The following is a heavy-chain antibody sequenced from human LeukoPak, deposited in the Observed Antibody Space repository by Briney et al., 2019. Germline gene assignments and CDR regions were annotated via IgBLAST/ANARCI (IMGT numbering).Heavy chain of an antibody. D-gene: IGHD4/OR15-4a*01. J-gene: IGHJ4*02. CDR3: ARNYGGAYYLDY. V-gene: IGHV4-4*07. CDR1: GGSISGYY. CDR2: IYSSGST. Sequence: SETLSLTCTVSGGSISGYYWSWIRQPAGKGLEWIGRIYSSGSTNYNPSLKSRVTMSVDTSKNRSSLKLSSVTAADTAVYYCARNYGGAYYLDYWGQGTLVTVSS.